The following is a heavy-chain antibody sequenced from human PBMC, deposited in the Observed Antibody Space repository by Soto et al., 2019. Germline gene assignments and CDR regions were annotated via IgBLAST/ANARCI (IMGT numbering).Heavy chain of an antibody. CDR3: ARPNIRDAFDI. J-gene: IGHJ3*02. CDR1: GFSLTTSGVG. CDR2: IYWDDDK. V-gene: IGHV2-5*02. Sequence: QITLKESGPTLVKPTQTLTLTCTFSGFSLTTSGVGVCWIRQPPGKALEWLALIYWDDDKRYSPSLKSRLTITKDTSKNQVVLTMTNMDPVDTATYYCARPNIRDAFDIWGQGTMVTVSS.